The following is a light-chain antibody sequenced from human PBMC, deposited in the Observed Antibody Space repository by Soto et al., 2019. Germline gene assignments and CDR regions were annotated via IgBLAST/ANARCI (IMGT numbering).Light chain of an antibody. CDR2: GAS. CDR1: QSVSSSY. J-gene: IGKJ2*01. Sequence: EIVLTQSPGTLSFSPGERATLSCRASQSVSSSYLAWYQQKPGQAPRLLIYGASSSATGIPDRFSGSGSGTDFTLTISRLEPEDFAVYYCQQYPGYTFGQGTKLEIK. V-gene: IGKV3-20*01. CDR3: QQYPGYT.